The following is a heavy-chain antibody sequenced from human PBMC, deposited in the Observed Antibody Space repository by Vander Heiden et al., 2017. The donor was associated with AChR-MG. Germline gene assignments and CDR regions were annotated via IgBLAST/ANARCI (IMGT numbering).Heavy chain of an antibody. CDR2: IRSKAYGGTT. Sequence: EVQLVESGGSLIKPGRSLRLSCTASGFIFGDYAMTWCRQAPGKGLEWVGFIRSKAYGGTTEYAASVKGRFTISRDDSKSIAYLQMNSLKTEDTAVYYCSSPRSDCSSTSCYMGYYGMDVWGQGTTVTVSS. CDR1: GFIFGDYA. J-gene: IGHJ6*02. V-gene: IGHV3-49*05. CDR3: SSPRSDCSSTSCYMGYYGMDV. D-gene: IGHD2-2*01.